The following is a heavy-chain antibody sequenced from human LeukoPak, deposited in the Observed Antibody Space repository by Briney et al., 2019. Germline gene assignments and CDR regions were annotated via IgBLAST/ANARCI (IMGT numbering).Heavy chain of an antibody. CDR1: GFTFDDYA. CDR3: AKDIYSYGSRIGCPDY. Sequence: PGGSLRLSCAASGFTFDDYAMLWVRQAPGKGLEWVSGISWNSGSIGYADSVKGRFTISRDNAKNSLYLQMNSLRAEDTALYYCAKDIYSYGSRIGCPDYWGQGTLVTVSS. CDR2: ISWNSGSI. V-gene: IGHV3-9*01. J-gene: IGHJ4*02. D-gene: IGHD5-18*01.